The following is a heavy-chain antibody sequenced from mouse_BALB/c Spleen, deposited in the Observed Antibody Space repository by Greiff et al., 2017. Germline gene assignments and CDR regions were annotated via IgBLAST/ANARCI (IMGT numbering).Heavy chain of an antibody. CDR3: ARSYGSSYYAMDY. CDR2: ISYSGST. V-gene: IGHV3-8*02. D-gene: IGHD1-1*01. CDR1: GDSITSGY. J-gene: IGHJ4*01. Sequence: VQLKESGPSLVKPSQTLSLTCSVTGDSITSGYWNWIRKFPGNKLEYMGYISYSGSTYYNPSLKSRISITRDTSKNQYYLQLNSVTTEDTATYYCARSYGSSYYAMDYWGQGTSVTVSS.